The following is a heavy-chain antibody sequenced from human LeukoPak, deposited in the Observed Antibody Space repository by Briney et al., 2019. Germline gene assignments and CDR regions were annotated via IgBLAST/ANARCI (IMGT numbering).Heavy chain of an antibody. Sequence: GGSLRLSCAASGFTFSDYWMSWMRQAPGKGLEWVANIKYDGDEEYYVDSVKGRFIISRDNAKNSLYLQLNSLRVEDTAVYYCKSGGAAPGSFDNWGQGTLVTVSS. V-gene: IGHV3-7*01. CDR2: IKYDGDEE. CDR3: KSGGAAPGSFDN. D-gene: IGHD6-13*01. J-gene: IGHJ4*02. CDR1: GFTFSDYW.